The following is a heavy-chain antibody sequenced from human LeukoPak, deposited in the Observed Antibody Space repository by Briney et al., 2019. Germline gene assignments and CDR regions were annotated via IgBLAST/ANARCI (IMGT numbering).Heavy chain of an antibody. CDR3: ASHIVGANYFDY. CDR2: IIPILGIA. V-gene: IGHV1-69*04. Sequence: SVKVSFKASGGTFSSYAISWVRQAPGQGLEWMGRIIPILGIANYAQKFQGRVTITADKSTSTAYMELSSLRSEDTAVYYCASHIVGANYFDYWGQGTLVTVSS. CDR1: GGTFSSYA. D-gene: IGHD1-26*01. J-gene: IGHJ4*02.